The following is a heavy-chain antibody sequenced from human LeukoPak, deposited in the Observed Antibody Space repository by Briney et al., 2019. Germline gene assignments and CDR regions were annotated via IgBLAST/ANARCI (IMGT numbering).Heavy chain of an antibody. CDR1: GFTFSAYG. V-gene: IGHV3-30*18. CDR2: ISYDGSNK. J-gene: IGHJ4*02. D-gene: IGHD3-22*01. CDR3: AKANGYFFDY. Sequence: GGSLRLSCAASGFTFSAYGMHWVRQAPGKGLEWVALISYDGSNKQYADSVKGRFTISRDNSKNTLYPQMNSLRAEDTAVFYCAKANGYFFDYWGQGTLVTVSS.